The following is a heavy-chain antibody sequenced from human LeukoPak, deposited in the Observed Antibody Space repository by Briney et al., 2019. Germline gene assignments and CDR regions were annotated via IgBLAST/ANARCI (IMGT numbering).Heavy chain of an antibody. CDR3: ARKQRVEYYFDT. J-gene: IGHJ4*02. D-gene: IGHD2-8*02. V-gene: IGHV4-61*02. CDR2: IYTTGIT. CDR1: GGSISSGSYY. Sequence: SQTLSLTCTVSGGSISSGSYYWSWIRQPAWKGLEWIGRIYTTGITNYNPSLKTRVTLSADTTKNQFSLKLSSVTAAATAVYYCARKQRVEYYFDTWSQGTLVTVSS.